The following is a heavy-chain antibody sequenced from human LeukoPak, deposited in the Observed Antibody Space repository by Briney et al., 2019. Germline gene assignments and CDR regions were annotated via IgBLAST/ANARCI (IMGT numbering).Heavy chain of an antibody. D-gene: IGHD4-17*01. CDR3: TRADGDYDHRFFDY. CDR2: IRRRANGGTT. CDR1: GFNFGDYG. J-gene: IGHJ4*02. V-gene: IGHV3-49*04. Sequence: GGSLRLSCTASGFNFGDYGLSWVRQAPGKGLEWIGFIRRRANGGTTEYAASVKGRFTISRDDSKTIAYLQMNGLQTEDTALYYCTRADGDYDHRFFDYWGQGTQVIVSS.